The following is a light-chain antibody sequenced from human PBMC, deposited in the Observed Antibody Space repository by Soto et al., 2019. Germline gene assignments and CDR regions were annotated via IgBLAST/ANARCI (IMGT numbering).Light chain of an antibody. J-gene: IGLJ2*01. Sequence: QSALTQPASVSGSLGQSITISCTGTSSDVGRDKSVSWYQQHPGKAPKVIIYDDTNRPSGVSVRFSASKSGNMASLTISGLQDEDEADYYCTSYSTTSVFFGGGTKLTVL. CDR1: SSDVGRDKS. V-gene: IGLV2-14*03. CDR2: DDT. CDR3: TSYSTTSVF.